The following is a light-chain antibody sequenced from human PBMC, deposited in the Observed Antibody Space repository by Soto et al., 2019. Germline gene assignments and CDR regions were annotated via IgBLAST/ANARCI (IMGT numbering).Light chain of an antibody. CDR2: EVT. CDR3: SSYPSSNPLI. V-gene: IGLV2-14*01. J-gene: IGLJ2*01. CDR1: SSDIGDYNY. Sequence: QSALTQPASVSGSPGQSITISCTGTSSDIGDYNYVSWYQQHPGKAPKLMIYEVTNRPSGVSNRFSASKSGNTASLTISGLQAEDEADYYCSSYPSSNPLIFGGGTKVTVL.